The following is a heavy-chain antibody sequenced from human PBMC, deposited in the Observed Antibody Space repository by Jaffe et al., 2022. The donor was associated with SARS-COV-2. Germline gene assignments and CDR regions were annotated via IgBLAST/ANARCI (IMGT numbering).Heavy chain of an antibody. CDR2: IYYSGST. CDR3: ARHRGDYVQLIDY. CDR1: GGSISSSSYY. D-gene: IGHD4-17*01. Sequence: QLQLQESGPGLVKPSETLSLTCTVSGGSISSSSYYWGWIRQPPGKGLEWIGSIYYSGSTYYNPSLKSRVTISVDTSKNQFSLKLSSVTAADTAVYYCARHRGDYVQLIDYWGQGTLVTVSS. J-gene: IGHJ4*02. V-gene: IGHV4-39*01.